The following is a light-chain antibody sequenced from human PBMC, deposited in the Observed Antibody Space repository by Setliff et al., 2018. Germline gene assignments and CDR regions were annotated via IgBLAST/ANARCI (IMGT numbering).Light chain of an antibody. Sequence: QSALTQPRSVSGSPGQSVTISCTGTSSDVGDYNYVSWYQQHPGKAPKLMTYDVSKRPSGVPDRFSGSKSGNTASLTISGLQAEDEADYYCCSYAGSYTYYVFGTGTKVAVL. CDR3: CSYAGSYTYYV. CDR2: DVS. V-gene: IGLV2-11*01. CDR1: SSDVGDYNY. J-gene: IGLJ1*01.